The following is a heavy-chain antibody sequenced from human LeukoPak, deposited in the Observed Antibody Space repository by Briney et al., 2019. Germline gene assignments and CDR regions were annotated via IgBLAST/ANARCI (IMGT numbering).Heavy chain of an antibody. CDR1: GGSISSYY. J-gene: IGHJ4*02. CDR2: IYYSGST. CDR3: ARQGSSSSRFDY. D-gene: IGHD6-6*01. Sequence: SETLCLTCTVSGGSISSYYWSWIRQPPGKGLEWIGYIYYSGSTNYNPSLKSRVTISVDTSKNQFSLKLSSVTAADTAVYYCARQGSSSSRFDYWGQGTLVTVSS. V-gene: IGHV4-59*08.